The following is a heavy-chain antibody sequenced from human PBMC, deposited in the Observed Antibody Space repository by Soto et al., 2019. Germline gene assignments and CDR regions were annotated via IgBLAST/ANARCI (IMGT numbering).Heavy chain of an antibody. CDR1: GFTFSSYG. J-gene: IGHJ4*02. CDR2: ISYDGSNK. D-gene: IGHD3-22*01. Sequence: GGSLRLSCAASGFTFSSYGMHWVRQAPGKGLAWVAVISYDGSNKYYADSVKGRFTISRDNSKNPLYLQMNSLRAEDTAVYYCAKDRRPTYYYDSSGYYHPGRQIFDYWGQGT. CDR3: AKDRRPTYYYDSSGYYHPGRQIFDY. V-gene: IGHV3-30*18.